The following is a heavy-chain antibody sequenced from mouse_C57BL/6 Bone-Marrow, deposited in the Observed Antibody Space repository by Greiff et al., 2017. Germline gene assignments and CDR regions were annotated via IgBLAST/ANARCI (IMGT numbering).Heavy chain of an antibody. D-gene: IGHD3-3*01. CDR1: GFTFSSYG. V-gene: IGHV5-6*01. CDR2: ISSGGSYT. CDR3: ARHGGQRPFAY. Sequence: DVQLVESGGDLVKPGGSLKLSCAASGFTFSSYGMSWVRQTPDKRLEWVATISSGGSYTYYPASVKGRFTISRDNAKNTLYLQMSSLKSEDTAMYYCARHGGQRPFAYWGQGTRVTVSA. J-gene: IGHJ3*01.